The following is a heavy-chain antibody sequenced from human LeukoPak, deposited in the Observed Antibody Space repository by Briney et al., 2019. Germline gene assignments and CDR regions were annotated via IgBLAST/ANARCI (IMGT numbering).Heavy chain of an antibody. CDR3: ARRQGRRGIVGPTILKGAFDI. Sequence: GGSLRLSCAASGLTFSSYEMNWVRQAPGKGPERVSYISSSGSTIYYADSVKGRFTISRDNAKKSLFLQMNSLRAEDTAVYYCARRQGRRGIVGPTILKGAFDIWGQGTMVTVSS. D-gene: IGHD1-26*01. V-gene: IGHV3-48*03. J-gene: IGHJ3*02. CDR1: GLTFSSYE. CDR2: ISSSGSTI.